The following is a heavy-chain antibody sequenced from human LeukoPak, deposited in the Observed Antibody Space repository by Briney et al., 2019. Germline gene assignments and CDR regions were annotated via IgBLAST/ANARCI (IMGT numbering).Heavy chain of an antibody. CDR3: AKAKTTVVTAVFDY. Sequence: SLRLSCAASGFTFDDYAMHWVRQAPGKGLEWVSGISWNSGSIGYADSVKGRFTISRDNAKNSLYLQMNSLRAEDTALYYCAKAKTTVVTAVFDYWGQGTLVTVSS. CDR1: GFTFDDYA. D-gene: IGHD4-17*01. V-gene: IGHV3-9*01. J-gene: IGHJ4*02. CDR2: ISWNSGSI.